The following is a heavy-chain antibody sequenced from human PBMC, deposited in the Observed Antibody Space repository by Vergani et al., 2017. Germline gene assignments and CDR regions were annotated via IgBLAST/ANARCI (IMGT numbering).Heavy chain of an antibody. CDR2: FDPEDGET. CDR3: ARDVVSSSWDYYYYYMDV. J-gene: IGHJ6*03. D-gene: IGHD6-13*01. Sequence: QVQLVQSGAEVKKPGASVKVSCKVSGYTLTELSMHWVRQAPGKGLEWMGGFDPEDGETIYAQKFQGRVTMTEDTSTDTAYMELRSLRSDDTAVYYCARDVVSSSWDYYYYYMDVWGKGTTVTVSS. V-gene: IGHV1-24*01. CDR1: GYTLTELS.